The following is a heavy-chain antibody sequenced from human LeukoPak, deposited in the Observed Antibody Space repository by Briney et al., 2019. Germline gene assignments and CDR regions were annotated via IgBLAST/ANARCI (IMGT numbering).Heavy chain of an antibody. V-gene: IGHV4-39*07. CDR1: GASISSTSYY. CDR3: ARDRPILRGVIKDNWFDP. Sequence: SETLSLTCTVSGASISSTSYYWGWIRQPPGKGLEWIGSIYYSGSTYYNPSLKSRVTISVDTSKNQFSLKLSSVTAADTAVYYCARDRPILRGVIKDNWFDPWGQGTLVTVSS. J-gene: IGHJ5*02. CDR2: IYYSGST. D-gene: IGHD3-10*01.